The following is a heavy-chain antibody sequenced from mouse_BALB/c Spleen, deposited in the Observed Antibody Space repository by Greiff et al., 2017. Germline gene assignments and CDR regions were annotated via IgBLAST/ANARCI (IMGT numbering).Heavy chain of an antibody. CDR2: ILPGSGST. CDR1: GYTFSSYW. J-gene: IGHJ1*01. Sequence: QVQLKESGAELVKPGASVKISCKATGYTFSSYWIEWVKQRPGHGLEWIGEILPGSGSTNYNEKFKGKATFTADTSSNTAYMQLSSLTSEDSAVSYCARASYYGYDTDVWGAGTSVTVSS. V-gene: IGHV1-9*01. CDR3: ARASYYGYDTDV. D-gene: IGHD2-2*01.